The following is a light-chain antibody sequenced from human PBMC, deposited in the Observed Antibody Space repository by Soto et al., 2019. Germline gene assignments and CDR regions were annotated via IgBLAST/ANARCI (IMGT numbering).Light chain of an antibody. CDR3: QQSYSTPPS. CDR1: QSISSY. J-gene: IGKJ4*01. V-gene: IGKV1-39*01. CDR2: AAS. Sequence: DIQMTQSPSSLSASVGDRVTITCRASQSISSYLNWYQQKPGKAPKLLIYAASSLQSGVPSRFSVSGSGTDFTLTISSLQPVDFATYYCQQSYSTPPSFGGGTKVAIK.